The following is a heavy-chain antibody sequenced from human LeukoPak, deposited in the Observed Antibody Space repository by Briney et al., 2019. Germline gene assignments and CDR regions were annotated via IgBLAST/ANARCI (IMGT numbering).Heavy chain of an antibody. CDR3: VKDSLPKSYSTISYYAFDI. D-gene: IGHD6-13*01. V-gene: IGHV3-64D*06. J-gene: IGHJ3*02. CDR1: GFTFGNYA. Sequence: GGSLSLSCSVSGFTFGNYAIHWVRQAPGQGLECISAISACGDDTFYADSVKGRFTVSRDNSKNRLYFLLSSLRAEATAVSYCVKDSLPKSYSTISYYAFDIWGQGTMVTVSS. CDR2: ISACGDDT.